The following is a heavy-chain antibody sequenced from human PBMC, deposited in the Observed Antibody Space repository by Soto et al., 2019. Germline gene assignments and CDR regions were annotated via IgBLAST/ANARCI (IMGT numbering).Heavy chain of an antibody. J-gene: IGHJ3*02. Sequence: QVQLVESGGGVVQPGRSLRLSCAASGFTFSSYAMHWVRQAPGKGLEWVAVISYDGSNKYYADSVKGRFTISRDNSKNTRYLQMNSLRADDTAVYYWAREGRADAFDIWGQGTMVTVSS. CDR2: ISYDGSNK. V-gene: IGHV3-30-3*01. CDR1: GFTFSSYA. CDR3: AREGRADAFDI.